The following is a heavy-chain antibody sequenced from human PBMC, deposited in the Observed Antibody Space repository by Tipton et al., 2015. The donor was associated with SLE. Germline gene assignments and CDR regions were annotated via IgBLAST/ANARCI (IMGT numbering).Heavy chain of an antibody. Sequence: TLSLTCTVSGGPISSSSYYWGWIRQPPGQGLEWIGSIYYSGSTYYNPSLKSRVTISVDTSKNQFSLKLSSVTAADTAVYYCASLSRDGYNNLAYWGQGTLVTVSS. CDR3: ASLSRDGYNNLAY. J-gene: IGHJ4*02. V-gene: IGHV4-39*07. CDR2: IYYSGST. CDR1: GGPISSSSYY. D-gene: IGHD5-24*01.